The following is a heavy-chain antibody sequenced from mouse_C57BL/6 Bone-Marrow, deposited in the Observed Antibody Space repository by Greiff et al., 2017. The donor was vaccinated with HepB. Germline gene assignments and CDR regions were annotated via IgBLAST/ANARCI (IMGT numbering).Heavy chain of an antibody. CDR2: IDPSDSYT. D-gene: IGHD3-2*02. Sequence: VQLQQSGAELVMPGASVKLSCKASSYTFTSYWMHWVKQRPGQGLEWIGEIDPSDSYTNYNQKFKGKSTLTVDKSSSTAYMQLSSLTSEDSAVYYCARELRLGYYFDYWGQGTTLTVSS. CDR1: SYTFTSYW. J-gene: IGHJ2*01. CDR3: ARELRLGYYFDY. V-gene: IGHV1-69*01.